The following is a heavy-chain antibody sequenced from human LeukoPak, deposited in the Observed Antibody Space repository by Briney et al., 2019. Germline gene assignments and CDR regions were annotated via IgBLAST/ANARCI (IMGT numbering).Heavy chain of an antibody. V-gene: IGHV4-31*03. CDR3: ARHVAMATIGDWFDP. D-gene: IGHD5-24*01. CDR2: TYYSGST. CDR1: GDPMSSGGYY. J-gene: IGHJ5*02. Sequence: PSETLSLTCTVSGDPMSSGGYYWSWIRQHPGKGLEWIGYTYYSGSTYYNPSLKSRITISVDTSKRQFSLKLSSVTAADTAVYYCARHVAMATIGDWFDPWGQGTLVTVSS.